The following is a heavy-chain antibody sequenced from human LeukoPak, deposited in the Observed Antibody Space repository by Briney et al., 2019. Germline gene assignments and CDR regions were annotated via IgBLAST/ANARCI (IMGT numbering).Heavy chain of an antibody. V-gene: IGHV3-23*01. CDR3: TRDTFGARDS. CDR2: INKNGAST. J-gene: IGHJ4*02. CDR1: GFSFSSYA. Sequence: PGGSLRLSCTASGFSFSSYAMSWVRKVPGKGLEWVSAINKNGASTYYADSVRGRFTISRDNAKNTLYLQMNSLRAEDTAVYYCTRDTFGARDSWGQGTLVTVSS. D-gene: IGHD3-10*01.